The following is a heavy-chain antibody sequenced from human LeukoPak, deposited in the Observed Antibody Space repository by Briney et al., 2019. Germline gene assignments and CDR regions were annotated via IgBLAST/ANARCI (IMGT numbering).Heavy chain of an antibody. CDR2: ICGTCGGT. D-gene: IGHD1-26*01. J-gene: IGHJ4*02. Sequence: GGALGLSFAAPGFTFSTYAMPWGRPAPGEGLGRGSYICGTCGGTKYADSVKGRFTISRDNSKNTLYLQMNSLTVEDTAVYYCAKDSAGSGGHDFDFWGQGIVLTVSS. V-gene: IGHV3-23*01. CDR3: AKDSAGSGGHDFDF. CDR1: GFTFSTYA.